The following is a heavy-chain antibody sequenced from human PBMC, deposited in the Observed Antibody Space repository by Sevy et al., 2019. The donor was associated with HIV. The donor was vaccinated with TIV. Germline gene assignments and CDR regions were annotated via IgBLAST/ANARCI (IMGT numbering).Heavy chain of an antibody. Sequence: SETLSLTCTVSGGSISSSSYYWGWIRQPPGKGLEWIGSTYYSGSTNYNPSLKSRVTISVDTSKNQFSLKLSSVTAADTAVYYCARHVGDGYYPSLLDYWGQGTLVTVSS. CDR3: ARHVGDGYYPSLLDY. J-gene: IGHJ4*02. D-gene: IGHD1-26*01. CDR1: GGSISSSSYY. V-gene: IGHV4-39*01. CDR2: TYYSGST.